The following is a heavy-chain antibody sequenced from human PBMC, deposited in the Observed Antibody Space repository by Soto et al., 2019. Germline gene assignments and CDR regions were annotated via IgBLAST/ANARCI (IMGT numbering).Heavy chain of an antibody. J-gene: IGHJ4*02. D-gene: IGHD2-15*01. Sequence: QVQLVESGGGVVQPGRSLRLSCAASGFTFSSYGMHWVRQAPGKGLEWVAVISYDGSNKYYADSVKGRFTISRDNSKNTLYLQMNSLRAEDTAVYYCAKDLKGVAALDYWGQGTLVTVSS. CDR1: GFTFSSYG. CDR3: AKDLKGVAALDY. CDR2: ISYDGSNK. V-gene: IGHV3-30*18.